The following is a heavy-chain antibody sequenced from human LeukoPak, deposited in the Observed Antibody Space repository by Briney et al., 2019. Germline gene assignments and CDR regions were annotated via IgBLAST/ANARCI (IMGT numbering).Heavy chain of an antibody. CDR1: GYTFTGYY. D-gene: IGHD3-10*01. V-gene: IGHV1-2*02. CDR2: INPNSGGT. J-gene: IGHJ5*02. Sequence: GASVKVSCKASGYTFTGYYMHWVRQAPGQGLEWMGWINPNSGGTNYAQKFQGRVTMTTDTSTSTAYMELRSLRSDDTALYYCARSSWFGGRSEWRWFDPWGQGTLVTVSS. CDR3: ARSSWFGGRSEWRWFDP.